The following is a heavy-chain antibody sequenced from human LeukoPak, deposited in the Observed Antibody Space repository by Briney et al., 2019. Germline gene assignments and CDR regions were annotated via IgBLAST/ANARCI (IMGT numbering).Heavy chain of an antibody. CDR3: ARDHDYDSSGYYYS. Sequence: PGGSLRLSCAASGFTFSSYSMNWFRQAPGKGLEWVSYISSSSSTIYYADSVKGRFTIYRDNAKNSLYLQMNSLRAEDTAVYYCARDHDYDSSGYYYSWGQGTLVTVSS. V-gene: IGHV3-48*01. CDR2: ISSSSSTI. D-gene: IGHD3-22*01. CDR1: GFTFSSYS. J-gene: IGHJ4*02.